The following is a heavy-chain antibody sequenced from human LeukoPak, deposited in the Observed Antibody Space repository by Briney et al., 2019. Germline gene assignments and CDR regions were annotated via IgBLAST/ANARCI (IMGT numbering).Heavy chain of an antibody. CDR3: AREGESVGETDY. Sequence: GGSLRLSCAASGFTFSSDSMNGVREAPGEGLEWGSAISSSISYISYADSVKGGFTISRDNAKNTLYLQMTSLSAADKAVSYCAREGESVGETDYWGQGTLVTVSS. V-gene: IGHV3-21*03. D-gene: IGHD3-16*01. CDR1: GFTFSSDS. CDR2: ISSSISYI. J-gene: IGHJ4*02.